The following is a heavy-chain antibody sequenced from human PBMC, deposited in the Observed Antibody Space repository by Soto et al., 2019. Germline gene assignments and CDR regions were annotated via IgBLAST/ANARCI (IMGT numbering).Heavy chain of an antibody. CDR1: GYDFTTYG. CDR2: ISAHNGNT. D-gene: IGHD1-1*01. CDR3: ARGRYGDY. V-gene: IGHV1-18*01. J-gene: IGHJ4*02. Sequence: QVHLVQSGAEVKKPGASVKVSCKGSGYDFTTYGITWVRQAPGKGLEWMAWISAHNGNTDYAQKLLSRVTVARDTTTSTAYMELRSLRSDDTAVYYCARGRYGDYWGQGALVTVSS.